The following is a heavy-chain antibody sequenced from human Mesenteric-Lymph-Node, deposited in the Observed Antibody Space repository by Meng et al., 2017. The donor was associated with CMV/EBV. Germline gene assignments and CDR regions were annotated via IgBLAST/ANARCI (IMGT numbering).Heavy chain of an antibody. J-gene: IGHJ1*01. CDR1: GFSFRSYW. CDR3: ASTYHDFWTGNTEYFQH. CDR2: IKKDGSEK. V-gene: IGHV3-7*01. Sequence: GESLKISCAASGFSFRSYWMSWVRQAPGKGLEWVANIKKDGSEKYYMDSVKGRLTISRDNAENSLYLQMNSLRAEDTAVYYCASTYHDFWTGNTEYFQHWGQGTLVTVSS. D-gene: IGHD3-3*01.